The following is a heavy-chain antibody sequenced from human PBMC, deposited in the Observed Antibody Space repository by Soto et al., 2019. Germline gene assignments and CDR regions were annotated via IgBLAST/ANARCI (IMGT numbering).Heavy chain of an antibody. CDR3: ARDYYDILTGYKIPDY. CDR1: GYTFTSYA. J-gene: IGHJ4*02. CDR2: INAGNGNT. Sequence: ASVKVSCKASGYTFTSYAMHWVRQAPGQRLEWMGWINAGNGNTKYSQKFQGRVTITRDTSASTAYMELSSLRSEDTAVYYCARDYYDILTGYKIPDYRGQGTLVTVSS. D-gene: IGHD3-9*01. V-gene: IGHV1-3*01.